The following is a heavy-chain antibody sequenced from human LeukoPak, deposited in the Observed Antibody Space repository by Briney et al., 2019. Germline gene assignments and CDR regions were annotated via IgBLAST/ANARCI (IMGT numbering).Heavy chain of an antibody. D-gene: IGHD3-10*01. J-gene: IGHJ6*03. Sequence: SETLSLTCSVSSDFITAYKWRWMRESPGGGLELIGYLYYSGSTVYNPSLKSRVTISIDMSKKQFSLNLSSVTAADTAVYYCARVRGDYYLDVWGKGITVSVSS. CDR3: ARVRGDYYLDV. CDR1: SDFITAYK. V-gene: IGHV4-59*13. CDR2: LYYSGST.